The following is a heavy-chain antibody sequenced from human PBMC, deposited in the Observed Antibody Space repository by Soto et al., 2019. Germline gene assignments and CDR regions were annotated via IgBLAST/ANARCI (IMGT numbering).Heavy chain of an antibody. V-gene: IGHV3-23*01. CDR1: GFTFSSYA. D-gene: IGHD3-9*01. Sequence: GGSLRLSCAASGFTFSSYAMSWVRQAPGKGLEWVSAISGSGGSTYYGDSVKGRFTISRDNSKNTLYLQMNSLRAEDTAVYYCAKDDAMLYYDILTGYHYFDCWGQGTLVTVSS. J-gene: IGHJ4*02. CDR3: AKDDAMLYYDILTGYHYFDC. CDR2: ISGSGGST.